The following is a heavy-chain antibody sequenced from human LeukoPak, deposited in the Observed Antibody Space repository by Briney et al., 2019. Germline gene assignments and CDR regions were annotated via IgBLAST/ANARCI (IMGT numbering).Heavy chain of an antibody. J-gene: IGHJ4*02. CDR3: AKSRAAATTLLFDY. CDR2: TSYDGSNK. CDR1: GFTFSSYA. V-gene: IGHV3-30-3*02. Sequence: GGSLRLSCAASGFTFSSYAMHWVRQAPGEGLEWVAFTSYDGSNKYYADSVKGRFTISRDNSKNTLYLQMNSLRVEDTALYYCAKSRAAATTLLFDYWGQGTLVTVSS. D-gene: IGHD6-13*01.